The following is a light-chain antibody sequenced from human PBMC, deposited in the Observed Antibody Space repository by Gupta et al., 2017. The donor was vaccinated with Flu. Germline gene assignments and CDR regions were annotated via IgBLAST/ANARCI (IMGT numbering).Light chain of an antibody. V-gene: IGKV1-39*01. Sequence: DIQMTQSPSSLSASEGDRVTITCRASQTLSNHLNWYQQKPGKAPKLLIYAASSLQSGVPSRFSGSGSGTDFTLTISRLDPEDFATYYCQQSYRIPRTFGQGTRLEI. J-gene: IGKJ5*01. CDR2: AAS. CDR3: QQSYRIPRT. CDR1: QTLSNH.